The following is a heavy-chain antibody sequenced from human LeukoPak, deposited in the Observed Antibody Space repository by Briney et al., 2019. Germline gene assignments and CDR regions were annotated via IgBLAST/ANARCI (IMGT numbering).Heavy chain of an antibody. CDR3: VEGDWYFEY. CDR2: VNREGTEK. Sequence: PGGSLRLSCATSGFNFSDSRMTWIRQAPGKGLEWVANVNREGTEKKFLASVEGRFTISRDNAKNTLDLQMKSLSPQDTAVYFCVEGDWYFEYWGRGILVTVSS. CDR1: GFNFSDSR. D-gene: IGHD2-21*01. V-gene: IGHV3-7*05. J-gene: IGHJ4*02.